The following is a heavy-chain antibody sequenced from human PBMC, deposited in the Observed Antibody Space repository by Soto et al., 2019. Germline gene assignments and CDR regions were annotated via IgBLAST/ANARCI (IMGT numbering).Heavy chain of an antibody. J-gene: IGHJ6*02. CDR2: INPNSGGT. CDR3: DRGARAKPILVVTPYGLDV. CDR1: GYTFTGYY. D-gene: IGHD2-21*02. V-gene: IGHV1-2*04. Sequence: EASVKVSCKASGYTFTGYYMHWVRQAPGQGLEWMGWINPNSGGTNYAQKFQGWVTMTRDTSISTAYMELSRLRSDDTAVYYCDRGARAKPILVVTPYGLDVWGQGTTVTVSS.